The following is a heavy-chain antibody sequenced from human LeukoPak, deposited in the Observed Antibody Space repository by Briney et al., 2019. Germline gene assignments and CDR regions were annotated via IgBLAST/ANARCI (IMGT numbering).Heavy chain of an antibody. CDR3: ARVGLGVTWGTPLSIGDYFDY. CDR2: INWNGGST. CDR1: GFTFDDYG. Sequence: PGGSLRLSCAASGFTFDDYGMSWVRQAPGTGLEWVSGINWNGGSTGYAESVKGRFTISRDNAKNSLYLQLNSLRAEDTALYYCARVGLGVTWGTPLSIGDYFDYWGQGTLVTVSS. D-gene: IGHD3-16*01. J-gene: IGHJ4*02. V-gene: IGHV3-20*04.